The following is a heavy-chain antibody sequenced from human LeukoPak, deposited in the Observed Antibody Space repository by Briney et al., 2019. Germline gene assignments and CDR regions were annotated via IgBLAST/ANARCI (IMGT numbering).Heavy chain of an antibody. V-gene: IGHV3-23*01. CDR1: GFTFSSYA. CDR3: ARDGGPHDYGDYYFDY. CDR2: ISGSSGST. D-gene: IGHD4-17*01. J-gene: IGHJ4*02. Sequence: GGSLRLSCAASGFTFSSYAMSWVRQAPGKGLEWVSAISGSSGSTYYADSVKGRFTISRDNSKNTLYLQMNSLRAEDTAVYYCARDGGPHDYGDYYFDYWGQGTLVTVSS.